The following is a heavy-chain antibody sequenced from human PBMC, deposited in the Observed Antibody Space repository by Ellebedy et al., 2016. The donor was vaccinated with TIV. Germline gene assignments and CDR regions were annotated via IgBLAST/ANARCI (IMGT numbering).Heavy chain of an antibody. CDR3: ARGQFSGYSSSWYHGIQFDY. J-gene: IGHJ4*02. D-gene: IGHD6-13*01. CDR2: IYYSGST. V-gene: IGHV4-59*01. Sequence: SETLSLXCTVSGGSISSYYWSWIRQPPGKGLEWIGYIYYSGSTNYNPSLKSRVTISVDTSKNQFSLKLSSVTAADTAVHYCARGQFSGYSSSWYHGIQFDYWGQGTLVTVSS. CDR1: GGSISSYY.